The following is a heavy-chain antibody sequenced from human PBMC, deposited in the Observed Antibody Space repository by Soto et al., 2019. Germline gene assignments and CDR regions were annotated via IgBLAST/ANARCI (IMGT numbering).Heavy chain of an antibody. CDR1: GGTFSSYA. D-gene: IGHD4-17*01. V-gene: IGHV1-69*13. CDR2: IIPIFGTA. CDR3: ARGSRMTTVTPFDY. Sequence: SVKVSCKTSGGTFSSYAISWVRQAPGQGLEWMGGIIPIFGTANYAQKFQGRVTITADESTSTAYMELSSLRSEDTAVYYCARGSRMTTVTPFDYWGQGTLVTVSS. J-gene: IGHJ4*02.